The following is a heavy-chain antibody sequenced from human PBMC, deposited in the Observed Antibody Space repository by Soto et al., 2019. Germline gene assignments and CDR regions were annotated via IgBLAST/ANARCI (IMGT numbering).Heavy chain of an antibody. Sequence: GGSLRLSCAASGFTFSRYAMSWVRQAAGKGLEWVSAISGSGGSTYYADSVKGRFTISSDNSKNTLYLQMNSLRAEDTAVYYCATDSPGTMIVVAPDWGQGTLVTVSS. D-gene: IGHD3-22*01. CDR1: GFTFSRYA. CDR2: ISGSGGST. J-gene: IGHJ4*02. CDR3: ATDSPGTMIVVAPD. V-gene: IGHV3-23*01.